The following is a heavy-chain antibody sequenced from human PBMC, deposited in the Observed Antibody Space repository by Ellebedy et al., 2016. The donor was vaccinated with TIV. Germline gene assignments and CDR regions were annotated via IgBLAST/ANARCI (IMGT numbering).Heavy chain of an antibody. CDR3: ARDRRYYYDNSRYNDLDAFEI. J-gene: IGHJ3*02. D-gene: IGHD3-22*01. CDR1: GGSIDTYY. Sequence: MPSETLSLTCSVSGGSIDTYYWSWIRQSPGKGLEWIGYMSYSGSTLYKPSLKSRVTISVDKSRNQFSLKLRSVTAEDTAIYFCARDRRYYYDNSRYNDLDAFEIWGQGTMVIVSS. CDR2: MSYSGST. V-gene: IGHV4-59*01.